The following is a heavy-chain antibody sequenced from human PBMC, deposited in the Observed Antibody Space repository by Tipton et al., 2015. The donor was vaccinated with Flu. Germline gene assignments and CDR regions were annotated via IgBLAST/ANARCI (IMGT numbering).Heavy chain of an antibody. J-gene: IGHJ4*02. V-gene: IGHV4-30-2*01. CDR3: ARESPPDY. CDR2: ISHTGT. CDR1: GGSISSGSYY. Sequence: GLVKPSQTLSLTCTVSGGSISSGSYYWSWIRQPPGKGLEWIGSISHTGTCYKPSLRTRAAISADRSKNQFSLELTSVTAADTAVYYCARESPPDYWGQGILVTVSS.